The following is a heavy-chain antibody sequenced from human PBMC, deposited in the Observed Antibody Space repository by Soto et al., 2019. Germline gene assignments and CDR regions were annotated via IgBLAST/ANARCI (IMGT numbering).Heavy chain of an antibody. V-gene: IGHV4-59*08. CDR3: VRQGIGNLHGLVDV. D-gene: IGHD1-1*01. CDR1: SGPSSSHN. CDR2: VYSTGGT. J-gene: IGHJ6*02. Sequence: QVQLQQLGPGLVKPSETLSLTCSVSSGPSSSHNWGWIRQPPGRGLEWIGYVYSTGGTSYNPSLKXXVXIPADTSTNHISLTLPSVTAADTAVYYCVRQGIGNLHGLVDVWGQGTTVRVSS.